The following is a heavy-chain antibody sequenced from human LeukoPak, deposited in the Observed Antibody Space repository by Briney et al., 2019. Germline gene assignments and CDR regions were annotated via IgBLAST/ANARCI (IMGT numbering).Heavy chain of an antibody. CDR3: ASARLLSRGATSSSFDY. CDR2: MNPNSGNT. V-gene: IGHV1-8*03. CDR1: GYTFTSYD. J-gene: IGHJ4*02. D-gene: IGHD6-6*01. Sequence: ASVKVSCKASGYTFTSYDINWVRQATGQGLEWMGWMNPNSGNTGYAQKFQGRVTITRNTSISTAYMELSSLRSEDTAVYYCASARLLSRGATSSSFDYWGQGTLVTVSS.